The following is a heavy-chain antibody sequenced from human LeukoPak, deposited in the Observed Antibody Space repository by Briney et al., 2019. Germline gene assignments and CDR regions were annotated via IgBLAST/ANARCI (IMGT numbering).Heavy chain of an antibody. V-gene: IGHV3-30*04. J-gene: IGHJ5*02. Sequence: GVSLTLSCAASGFTFSSYARHWVRQAPCKGLAWVAVISYDGRNKYYEDSVEGRFTISRDNTKNTLYLQMSSLGAEDTAVYYSARDINYYDSSGYAGGPWGQATLVTASA. D-gene: IGHD3-22*01. CDR1: GFTFSSYA. CDR3: ARDINYYDSSGYAGGP. CDR2: ISYDGRNK.